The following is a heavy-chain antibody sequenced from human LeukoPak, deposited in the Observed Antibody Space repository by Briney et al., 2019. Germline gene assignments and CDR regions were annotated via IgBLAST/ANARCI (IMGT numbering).Heavy chain of an antibody. J-gene: IGHJ3*02. Sequence: SVKVSCTASGGTFSSYAISWVRQAPGQGLEWMGGIIPIFGTANYAQKFQGRVTITADESTSTAYMELSSLRSEDTAVYYCARDLGPYSSSSGAFDIWGQGTMVTVSS. CDR3: ARDLGPYSSSSGAFDI. CDR1: GGTFSSYA. D-gene: IGHD6-6*01. CDR2: IIPIFGTA. V-gene: IGHV1-69*13.